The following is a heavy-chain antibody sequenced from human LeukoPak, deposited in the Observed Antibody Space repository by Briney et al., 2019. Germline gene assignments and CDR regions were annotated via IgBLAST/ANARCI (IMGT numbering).Heavy chain of an antibody. CDR2: ISSSSSTI. Sequence: GGSLRLSCAASGFTFSSYSMNWVRQAPGKGLDWVSYISSSSSTIYYADSVKGRFTIPRDNAKNSLYLQMNSLRAEDTAVYYCARDPYYYDSSGYGDLDYWGQGTLVTVSS. CDR1: GFTFSSYS. V-gene: IGHV3-48*01. J-gene: IGHJ4*02. CDR3: ARDPYYYDSSGYGDLDY. D-gene: IGHD3-22*01.